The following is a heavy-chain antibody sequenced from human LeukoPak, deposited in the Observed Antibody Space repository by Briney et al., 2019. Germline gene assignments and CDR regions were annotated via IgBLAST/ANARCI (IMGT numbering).Heavy chain of an antibody. V-gene: IGHV4-39*01. CDR3: ARHPTYYDFWSGYYFSGPFLDY. J-gene: IGHJ4*02. CDR1: GGSISSSSYY. CDR2: IYYSGST. D-gene: IGHD3-3*01. Sequence: SETLSLTCTVSGGSISSSSYYCGWIRQPPGKGLEWIGSIYYSGSTYYNPSLKSRVTISVDTSKNQFSLKLSSVTAADTAVYYCARHPTYYDFWSGYYFSGPFLDYWGQGTLVTVSS.